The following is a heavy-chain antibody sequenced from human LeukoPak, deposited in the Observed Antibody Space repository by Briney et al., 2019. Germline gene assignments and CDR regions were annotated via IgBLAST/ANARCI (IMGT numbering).Heavy chain of an antibody. Sequence: GRSLRLSCAASGFTFSSYAMHWVRQAPGKGLEWVAVIWSDGSNKYYADSVKGRFTISRDTSKNALFLQMNSLRVEDTAVYYCAREWRLRCYFDYWGQGTLVTVSS. CDR2: IWSDGSNK. J-gene: IGHJ4*02. D-gene: IGHD4-17*01. CDR1: GFTFSSYA. V-gene: IGHV3-33*08. CDR3: AREWRLRCYFDY.